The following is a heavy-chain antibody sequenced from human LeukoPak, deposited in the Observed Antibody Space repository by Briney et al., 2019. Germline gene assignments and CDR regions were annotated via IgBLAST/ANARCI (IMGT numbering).Heavy chain of an antibody. CDR2: ISGSGGST. Sequence: PGGSLGLSCAASGFTFSSYAMSWVRQAPGKGLEWVSAISGSGGSTYYADSVKGRFTISRDNSKNTLYLQMNSLRAEDTAVYYCAKGQTTVVVTAIPNWFDPWGQGTLVTVSS. CDR3: AKGQTTVVVTAIPNWFDP. J-gene: IGHJ5*02. V-gene: IGHV3-23*01. D-gene: IGHD2-21*02. CDR1: GFTFSSYA.